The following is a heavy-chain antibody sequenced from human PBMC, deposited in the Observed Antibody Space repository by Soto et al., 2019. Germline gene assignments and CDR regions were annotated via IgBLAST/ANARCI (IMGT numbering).Heavy chain of an antibody. CDR1: GFTFSSHG. J-gene: IGHJ4*02. Sequence: QVQLVESGGGVVQPGRSLRVSCAASGFTFSSHGMHWVRQAPGKGLEWVAVIWYDGSNKYYGESVKGRVIISRDISKNTVDLQMNSLRAEDTAIYYCARWGPDKVLDYWGQGTLVTVSS. V-gene: IGHV3-33*01. D-gene: IGHD3-16*01. CDR2: IWYDGSNK. CDR3: ARWGPDKVLDY.